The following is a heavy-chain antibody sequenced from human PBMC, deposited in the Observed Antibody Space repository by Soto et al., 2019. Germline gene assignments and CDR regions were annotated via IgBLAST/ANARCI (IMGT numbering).Heavy chain of an antibody. J-gene: IGHJ4*02. CDR1: GYTFTSYY. V-gene: IGHV1-46*01. Sequence: ASVKVSCKASGYTFTSYYMHWVRQAPGQGLEWMGIINPSGGSTSYAQKFQGRVTMTRDTSTSTVYMELSSLRSEDTAVYYCARDLNTYYYGSGSYGPDYWGQGTLVTVS. D-gene: IGHD3-10*01. CDR3: ARDLNTYYYGSGSYGPDY. CDR2: INPSGGST.